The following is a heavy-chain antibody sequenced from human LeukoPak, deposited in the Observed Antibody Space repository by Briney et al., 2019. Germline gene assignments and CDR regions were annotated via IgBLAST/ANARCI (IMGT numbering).Heavy chain of an antibody. CDR3: AREVRGVIIGAFDI. J-gene: IGHJ3*02. CDR1: GYTFTSYD. CDR2: MNPNSGNT. Sequence: ASVKVSCKASGYTFTSYDINWVRQATGQGLEWMGWMNPNSGNTGYAQKFQGRVTMTRNTSISTAYMELSSLRSDDTAVYYCAREVRGVIIGAFDIWGQGTMVTVSS. V-gene: IGHV1-8*01. D-gene: IGHD3-10*01.